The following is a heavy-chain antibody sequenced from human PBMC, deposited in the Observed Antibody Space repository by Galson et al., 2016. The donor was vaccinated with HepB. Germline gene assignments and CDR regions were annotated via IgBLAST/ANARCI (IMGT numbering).Heavy chain of an antibody. V-gene: IGHV3-33*01. CDR1: GFTISSYG. J-gene: IGHJ4*02. D-gene: IGHD3-10*01. CDR3: AREMSLITILRGVTSSRLHHAIDC. Sequence: SLRLSCAASGFTISSYGMHWVRQAPGKGLEWVAVIWYDGSNKYYADSVKGRFTISRDNPKNRLFLQMSSLRADDTAVYYCAREMSLITILRGVTSSRLHHAIDCWGQGTVVTVSS. CDR2: IWYDGSNK.